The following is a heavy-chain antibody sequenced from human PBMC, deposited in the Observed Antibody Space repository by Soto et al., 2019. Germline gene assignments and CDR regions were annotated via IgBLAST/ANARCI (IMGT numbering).Heavy chain of an antibody. Sequence: SVKVSCKASGGTFSSYAISWVRQAPGQGLEWMGGIIPIFGTANYAQKFQGRVTITADESTSTAYMELSSLRSEDTAVYYCARLSYYYDSSGSNFDYWGQGTLVTVSS. CDR2: IIPIFGTA. V-gene: IGHV1-69*13. CDR3: ARLSYYYDSSGSNFDY. CDR1: GGTFSSYA. D-gene: IGHD3-22*01. J-gene: IGHJ4*02.